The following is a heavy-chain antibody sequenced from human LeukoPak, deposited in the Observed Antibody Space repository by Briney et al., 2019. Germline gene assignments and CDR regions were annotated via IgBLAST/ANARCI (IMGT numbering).Heavy chain of an antibody. CDR1: GFTFSSYS. CDR2: IYSGGST. CDR3: ARDPAYSSSSPYFDY. J-gene: IGHJ4*02. V-gene: IGHV3-66*02. D-gene: IGHD6-6*01. Sequence: PGGSLRLSCAASGFTFSSYSMNWVRQAPGKGLEWVSVIYSGGSTYYADSVKGRFTISRDNSKNTLYLQMNSLRAEDTAVYYCARDPAYSSSSPYFDYWGQGTLVTVSS.